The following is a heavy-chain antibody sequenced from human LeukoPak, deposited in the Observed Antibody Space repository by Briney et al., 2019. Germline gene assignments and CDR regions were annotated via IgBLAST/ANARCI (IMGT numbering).Heavy chain of an antibody. D-gene: IGHD3-9*01. J-gene: IGHJ4*02. CDR1: GYTFTSYY. CDR3: ARDSLTGYPYYYFDY. CDR2: INPSGGST. V-gene: IGHV1-46*01. Sequence: EASVKVSCKASGYTFTSYYMHWVRQAPGQVLEWMGIINPSGGSTSYAQKFQGRVTMTRDTSTSTVFMELSSLRSEDTAVYYCARDSLTGYPYYYFDYWGQGTLVTVSS.